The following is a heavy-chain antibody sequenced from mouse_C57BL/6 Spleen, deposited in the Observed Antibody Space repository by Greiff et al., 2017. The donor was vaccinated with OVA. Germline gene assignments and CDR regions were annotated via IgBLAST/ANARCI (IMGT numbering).Heavy chain of an antibody. J-gene: IGHJ4*01. Sequence: EVQGVESGGGLVKPGGSLKLSCAASGFTFSSYAMSWVRQTPEKRLEWVATISDGGSYTYYPDNVKGRFTISRDNAKNNLYLQMSHLKSEDTAMYYCAREGPDGYSPMDYWGQGTSVTVSS. CDR3: AREGPDGYSPMDY. D-gene: IGHD2-3*01. V-gene: IGHV5-4*01. CDR1: GFTFSSYA. CDR2: ISDGGSYT.